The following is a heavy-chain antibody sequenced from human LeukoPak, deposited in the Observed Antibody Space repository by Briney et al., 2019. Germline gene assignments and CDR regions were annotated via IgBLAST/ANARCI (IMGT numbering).Heavy chain of an antibody. CDR2: IKQDGSEK. CDR1: GFTFSSYW. Sequence: GGSLRLSCAASGFTFSSYWMSWVRQAPGKGLEWVANIKQDGSEKNYVDSVKGRFTSSRDNAKNSLYLQMNRLRVEDTAVYYCARGYWNFGLWGRGTQVTVSS. V-gene: IGHV3-7*01. CDR3: ARGYWNFGL. J-gene: IGHJ2*01.